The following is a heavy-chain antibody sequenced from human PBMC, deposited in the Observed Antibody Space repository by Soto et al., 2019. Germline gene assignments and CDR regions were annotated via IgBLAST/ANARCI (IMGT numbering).Heavy chain of an antibody. V-gene: IGHV1-3*01. J-gene: IGHJ6*02. CDR3: ARKTVADLVYYGMDV. CDR2: INAGNGNT. CDR1: GYTFTSYA. Sequence: QVQLVQSGAEVKKPGASVKVSCKASGYTFTSYAMHWVRPAPGQRLEWMGWINAGNGNTKYSQKFQGRVTITRDTAASTAYMELSSLRSEDTAVYYCARKTVADLVYYGMDVWGQGTTVTVSS. D-gene: IGHD2-8*02.